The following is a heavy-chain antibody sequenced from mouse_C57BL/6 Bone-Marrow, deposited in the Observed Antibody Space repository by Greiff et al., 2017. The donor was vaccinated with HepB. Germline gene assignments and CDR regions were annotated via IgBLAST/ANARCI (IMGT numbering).Heavy chain of an antibody. J-gene: IGHJ1*03. CDR3: ARSYYGSSFPWYFDV. D-gene: IGHD1-1*01. V-gene: IGHV1-26*01. CDR1: GYTFTDYY. Sequence: VQLQQSGPELVKPGASVKISCKASGYTFTDYYMNWVKQSHGKSLEWIGDINPNNGGTSYNQKFKGKATLTVEKSSSTAYMELRSLTSDDSAVYYCARSYYGSSFPWYFDVWGTGTTVTVSS. CDR2: INPNNGGT.